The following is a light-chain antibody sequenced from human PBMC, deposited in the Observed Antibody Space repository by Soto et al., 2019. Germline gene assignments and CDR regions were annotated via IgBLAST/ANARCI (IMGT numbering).Light chain of an antibody. CDR2: GAS. CDR3: QQYGSSPPYT. V-gene: IGKV3-20*01. Sequence: EIMLTQSPGTLSLFPGERATLSCRASQSVSDSYLAWYQQKPGQAPRLLIYGASSGATGIPDRFSGSGSGTDFTLTISRLEPEDFAVYYCQQYGSSPPYTFGQGTKLEIK. CDR1: QSVSDSY. J-gene: IGKJ2*01.